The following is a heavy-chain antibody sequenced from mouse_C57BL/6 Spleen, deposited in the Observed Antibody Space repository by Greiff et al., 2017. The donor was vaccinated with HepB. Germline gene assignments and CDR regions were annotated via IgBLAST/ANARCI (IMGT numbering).Heavy chain of an antibody. J-gene: IGHJ4*01. CDR3: ARWGVTTVVAPYAMDY. CDR2: IYPGDGDT. V-gene: IGHV1-82*01. D-gene: IGHD1-1*01. CDR1: GYAFSSSW. Sequence: VQLQQSGPELVKPGASVKISCKASGYAFSSSWMNWVKQRPGKGLEWIGRIYPGDGDTNYNGKFKGKATLTADKSSSTAYMQLSSLTSEDSAVYCCARWGVTTVVAPYAMDYWGQGTSVTVSS.